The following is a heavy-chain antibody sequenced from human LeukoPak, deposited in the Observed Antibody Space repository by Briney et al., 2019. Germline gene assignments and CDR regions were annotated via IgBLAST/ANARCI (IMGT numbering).Heavy chain of an antibody. CDR1: GYTFTSYD. D-gene: IGHD3-3*01. Sequence: ASVKVACKASGYTFTSYDINWVRQATGQGLEWMGGMNPNSGNTGYAQKFQGRVTMIRNTSISTAYMELSSLRSEDTAVYYCARGRAITIFGDYYYMDVWGKGTTVTVSS. V-gene: IGHV1-8*01. CDR3: ARGRAITIFGDYYYMDV. CDR2: MNPNSGNT. J-gene: IGHJ6*03.